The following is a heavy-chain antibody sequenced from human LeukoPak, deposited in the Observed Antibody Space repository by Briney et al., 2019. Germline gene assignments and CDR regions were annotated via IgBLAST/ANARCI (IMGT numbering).Heavy chain of an antibody. Sequence: SETLSLTCTVSGGSISSYYWSWIRQPPGKGLEWIGYIYYSGSTNYNPSLKSRVTISVDTSKNQFSLKLSSVTAADTAVYYRARGSYSSSWYAYNWFDPWGQGTLVTVSS. V-gene: IGHV4-59*01. J-gene: IGHJ5*02. CDR1: GGSISSYY. CDR2: IYYSGST. CDR3: ARGSYSSSWYAYNWFDP. D-gene: IGHD6-13*01.